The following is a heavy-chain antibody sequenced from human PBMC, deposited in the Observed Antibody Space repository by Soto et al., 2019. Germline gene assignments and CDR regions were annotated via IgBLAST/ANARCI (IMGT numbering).Heavy chain of an antibody. CDR3: ARVGDSSGYYGY. D-gene: IGHD3-22*01. CDR2: INAGNGNT. J-gene: IGHJ4*02. CDR1: GYTFTSYA. V-gene: IGHV1-3*05. Sequence: QVQLVQSGAEEKKPGASVKVSYKASGYTFTSYAMHWVRQAPGQRLEWMGWINAGNGNTKYSQKFQGRVTITRDTSASTAYMELSSLRSEDTAVYYCARVGDSSGYYGYWGQGTLVTVSS.